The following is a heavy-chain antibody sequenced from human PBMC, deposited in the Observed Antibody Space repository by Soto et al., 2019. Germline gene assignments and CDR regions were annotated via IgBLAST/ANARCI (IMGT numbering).Heavy chain of an antibody. CDR2: IIPVYGTV. Sequence: QVQLVQSGTEVTKPGSSVQVSCKLSGGTFGHNGISWVRQVPGQGLEWLGGIIPVYGTVNYALKFLGKVSITADKSTSTAYMELSGLRPEDTALYFWAIDGGVTGMTTILDYWGQGTLIHVSS. V-gene: IGHV1-69*14. CDR3: AIDGGVTGMTTILDY. D-gene: IGHD2-8*02. CDR1: GGTFGHNG. J-gene: IGHJ4*02.